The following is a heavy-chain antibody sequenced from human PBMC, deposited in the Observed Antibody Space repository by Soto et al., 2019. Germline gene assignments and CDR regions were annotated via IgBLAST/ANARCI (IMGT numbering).Heavy chain of an antibody. J-gene: IGHJ4*02. Sequence: GGSLRLSCAASGFTFSAYGIHWVRQAPGKGLEWVSGISGSGDSTYYADSVKGRFTVSRDNSKNTLYLQMNSLRAEDTAVFYCAKERSSGWSFDYWGQGTLVTVSS. D-gene: IGHD6-19*01. CDR3: AKERSSGWSFDY. V-gene: IGHV3-23*01. CDR2: ISGSGDST. CDR1: GFTFSAYG.